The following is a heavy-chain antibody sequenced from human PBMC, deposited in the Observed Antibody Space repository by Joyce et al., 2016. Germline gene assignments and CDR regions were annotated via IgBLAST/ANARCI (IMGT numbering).Heavy chain of an antibody. V-gene: IGHV1-3*01. CDR3: ARDSRKWLVP. J-gene: IGHJ5*02. CDR1: GYNFISYS. CDR2: INAESGKT. Sequence: QVHLVQSGAEVKKPGASVKVSCKTSGYNFISYSIHWVRQAPGQRLEWMGWINAESGKTEYSPKFQGRVTITRDTSASTAYMEVSSLRSEDTAVYYCARDSRKWLVPWGQGTLVTVSS. D-gene: IGHD1-14*01.